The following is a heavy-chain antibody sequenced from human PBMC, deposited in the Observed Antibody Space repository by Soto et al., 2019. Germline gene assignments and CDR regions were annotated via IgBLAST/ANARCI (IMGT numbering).Heavy chain of an antibody. D-gene: IGHD3-3*01. Sequence: WSLRLSCAASGFTFSSYGMHWVRQAPGKGLEWVAVISYDGSNKYYADSVKGRFTISRDNSKNTLYLQMNSLRAEDTAVYYCAKDRSLWSGQSLDYWGQGTLVTVSS. CDR3: AKDRSLWSGQSLDY. V-gene: IGHV3-30*18. CDR2: ISYDGSNK. CDR1: GFTFSSYG. J-gene: IGHJ4*02.